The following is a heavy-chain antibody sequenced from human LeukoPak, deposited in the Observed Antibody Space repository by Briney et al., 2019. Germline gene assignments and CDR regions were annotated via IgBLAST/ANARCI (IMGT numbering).Heavy chain of an antibody. J-gene: IGHJ4*02. Sequence: GGSLRLSCATSGTNFSNYWMSWVRQAPGKGLEWVSSISSSSSYIYYADSVKGRFTISRDNAKNSLCLQMNSLRAEDTAVYYCARGARKADDYGGFFDSWGQGTLVTVSS. CDR2: ISSSSSYI. V-gene: IGHV3-21*01. D-gene: IGHD4-23*01. CDR1: GTNFSNYW. CDR3: ARGARKADDYGGFFDS.